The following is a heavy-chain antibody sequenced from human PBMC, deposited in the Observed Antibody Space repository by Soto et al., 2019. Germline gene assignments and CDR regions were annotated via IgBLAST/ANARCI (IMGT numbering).Heavy chain of an antibody. CDR1: GGSFSGYY. J-gene: IGHJ4*02. CDR3: ARDGMVRGVIGY. V-gene: IGHV4-34*01. Sequence: SETLSHTCVDYGGSFSGYYWSWIRQPPGKGLEWIGEINHSGSTNYNPSLKSRVTISVDTSKNQFSLKLSSVTAADTAVYYCARDGMVRGVIGYWGQGTLVTVSS. CDR2: INHSGST. D-gene: IGHD3-10*01.